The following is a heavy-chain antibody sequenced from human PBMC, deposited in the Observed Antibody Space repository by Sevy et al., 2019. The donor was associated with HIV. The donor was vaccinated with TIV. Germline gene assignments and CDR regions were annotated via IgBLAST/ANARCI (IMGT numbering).Heavy chain of an antibody. CDR1: GFIFNSYA. CDR3: AKGYGSGSPPDY. CDR2: ISGSGGST. V-gene: IGHV3-23*01. D-gene: IGHD3-10*01. Sequence: GGSLRLSCAASGFIFNSYAMSWVRQGPGKGLEWVSTISGSGGSTYYPDSMMGRFTISRDNFKNTLYLEINSLTADDTAVYYCAKGYGSGSPPDYWGQGTLVTVSS. J-gene: IGHJ4*02.